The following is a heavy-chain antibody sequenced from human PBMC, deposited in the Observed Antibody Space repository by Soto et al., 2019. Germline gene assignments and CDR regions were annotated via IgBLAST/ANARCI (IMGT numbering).Heavy chain of an antibody. D-gene: IGHD4-4*01. CDR1: GYTFTSYG. Sequence: QVQLVQSGAEVKKPGASVKVSCKASGYTFTSYGISWVRQAPGQGLEWMGWISAYNGNTNYAQKLQGRVTMTTDTSTSTAYMELRRLRSDDTAVYYCSLDYTGAGNDAFDIWGQGTMVTVSS. CDR3: SLDYTGAGNDAFDI. V-gene: IGHV1-18*01. CDR2: ISAYNGNT. J-gene: IGHJ3*02.